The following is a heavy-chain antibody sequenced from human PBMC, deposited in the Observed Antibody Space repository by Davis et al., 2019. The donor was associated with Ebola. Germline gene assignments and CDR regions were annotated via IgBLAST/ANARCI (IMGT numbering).Heavy chain of an antibody. Sequence: GESLKISCAASGFTFSSYAMSWVRQAPGKGLEWVSAISGSGGSTYYADSVKGRFTISRDNSKNTLYLQMNSLRAEDTAVYYCAKDLPITMIDPLFAFDIWGQGTMVTVSS. D-gene: IGHD3-22*01. CDR3: AKDLPITMIDPLFAFDI. CDR2: ISGSGGST. V-gene: IGHV3-23*01. CDR1: GFTFSSYA. J-gene: IGHJ3*02.